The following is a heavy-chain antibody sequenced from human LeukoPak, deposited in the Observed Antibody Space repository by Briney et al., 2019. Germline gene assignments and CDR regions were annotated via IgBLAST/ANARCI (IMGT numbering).Heavy chain of an antibody. CDR3: ARGRATVVPAAMEWFDP. CDR1: GGSISSSSYY. V-gene: IGHV4-39*07. J-gene: IGHJ5*02. Sequence: SETLSLTCTVSGGSISSSSYYWGWIRQPPGKGLEWIGSIYYSGSTYYNPSLKSRVTISVDTSKNQFSLKLSSVTAADTAVYYCARGRATVVPAAMEWFDPWGQGTLVTVSS. D-gene: IGHD2-2*01. CDR2: IYYSGST.